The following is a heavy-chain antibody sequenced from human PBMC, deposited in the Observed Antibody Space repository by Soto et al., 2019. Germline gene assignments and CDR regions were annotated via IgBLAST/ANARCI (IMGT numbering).Heavy chain of an antibody. J-gene: IGHJ4*02. D-gene: IGHD3-16*01. CDR3: ARNPGLWSYYFDY. Sequence: GGSLRLSCAASGFTFSSYGMHWVRQAPGKGLEWVAVIWYDGSNKYYADSVKGRFTVSRDNSKNTLYLQMNSLRAEDTAVYYCARNPGLWSYYFDYWGQGTLVTVSS. CDR1: GFTFSSYG. CDR2: IWYDGSNK. V-gene: IGHV3-33*01.